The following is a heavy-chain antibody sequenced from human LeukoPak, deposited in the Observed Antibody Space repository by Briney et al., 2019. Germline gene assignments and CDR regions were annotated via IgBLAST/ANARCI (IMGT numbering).Heavy chain of an antibody. CDR3: ARDVLVTSSPDAFDI. J-gene: IGHJ3*02. Sequence: PSQTLSLTCTVSGDSISSAGYSWTWIRQPPGKGLQWIGYIPYSGNTYYSPSLKSRVSISLDASKNQFSLTMTSVTAADTATYFCARDVLVTSSPDAFDIWGQGTMVTVSS. D-gene: IGHD2-21*02. CDR2: IPYSGNT. CDR1: GDSISSAGYS. V-gene: IGHV4-31*03.